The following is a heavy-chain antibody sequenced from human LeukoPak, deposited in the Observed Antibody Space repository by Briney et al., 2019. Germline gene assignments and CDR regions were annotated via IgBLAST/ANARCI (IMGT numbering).Heavy chain of an antibody. Sequence: ASVKVSCKASGYTFTGYYMHWVRQAPGQGLGWMGIINPSGGSTSYAQKFQGRVTMTRDMSTSTVYMELSSLRSEDTAVYYCARVPTVTYVYNWFDPWGQGTLVTVSS. J-gene: IGHJ5*02. CDR1: GYTFTGYY. V-gene: IGHV1-46*01. CDR3: ARVPTVTYVYNWFDP. CDR2: INPSGGST. D-gene: IGHD4-17*01.